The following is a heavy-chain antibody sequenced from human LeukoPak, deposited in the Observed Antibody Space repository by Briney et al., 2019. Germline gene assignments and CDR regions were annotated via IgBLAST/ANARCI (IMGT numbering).Heavy chain of an antibody. J-gene: IGHJ4*02. CDR3: AQGGSSWLGRMGFDY. Sequence: PSETLSLTCTVSGGSISSYYWSWIRQPPGKGLEWIGYIYYSGSTNYNPSLKSRVTISVDTSKNQFSLKLSSVTAADTAVYYCAQGGSSWLGRMGFDYWGQGTLVTVSS. CDR2: IYYSGST. V-gene: IGHV4-59*01. D-gene: IGHD6-13*01. CDR1: GGSISSYY.